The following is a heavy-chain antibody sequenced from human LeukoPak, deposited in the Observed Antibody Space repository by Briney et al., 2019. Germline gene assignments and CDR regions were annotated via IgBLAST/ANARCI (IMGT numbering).Heavy chain of an antibody. J-gene: IGHJ4*02. V-gene: IGHV3-30-3*01. CDR1: GFTFSSYA. CDR2: ISYDGSNK. D-gene: IGHD6-19*01. CDR3: ARTAVAANTFDY. Sequence: GGSLRLSCAASGFTFSSYAMHWVRQAPGKGLEWVAVISYDGSNKYYADSVKGRFTISRDNSKNTLYLEMNRLRAEDTAVFYCARTAVAANTFDYWGQGTLVTVSS.